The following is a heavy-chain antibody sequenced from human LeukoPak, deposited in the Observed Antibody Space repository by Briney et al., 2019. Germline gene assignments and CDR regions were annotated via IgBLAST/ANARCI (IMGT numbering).Heavy chain of an antibody. J-gene: IGHJ6*03. CDR1: GYTFTGYY. CDR2: INPNSGGT. Sequence: GASVKVSCKASGYTFTGYYMHWVRQAPGQGLEWMGWINPNSGGTNYAQKFQGRVTMTRDTSISTAYMELSRLRSDDTAVYYCARDDIVVVPAAARYYYYYYMDVWGKGTTVTVSS. D-gene: IGHD2-2*01. CDR3: ARDDIVVVPAAARYYYYYYMDV. V-gene: IGHV1-2*02.